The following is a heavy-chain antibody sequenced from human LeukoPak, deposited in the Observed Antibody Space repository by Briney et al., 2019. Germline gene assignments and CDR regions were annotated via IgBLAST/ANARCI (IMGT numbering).Heavy chain of an antibody. J-gene: IGHJ4*02. CDR3: ARDRGYFWSGSSPLDY. CDR2: ISAYNGNT. D-gene: IGHD3-3*01. Sequence: ASVKVSCKASGYTFTSYGISWVRQAPGQGLEWMGWISAYNGNTNYAQKLQGRVTMTTDTSTSTAYMELRSLRSDDTAVYYCARDRGYFWSGSSPLDYWGQGTLVTVSS. CDR1: GYTFTSYG. V-gene: IGHV1-18*01.